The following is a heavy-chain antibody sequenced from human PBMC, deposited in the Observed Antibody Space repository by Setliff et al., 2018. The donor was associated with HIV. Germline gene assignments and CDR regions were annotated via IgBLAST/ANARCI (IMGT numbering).Heavy chain of an antibody. Sequence: PSETLSLTCTVSGGSISSYYWGWIRQPPGKGLEWIGSIYYSGSTYYNPSLKSRVTISVDTSKNQFSLKLSSVTAADTAVYYCARHAGPYYNFWSGNYYMDVWGKGTTVTVSS. D-gene: IGHD3-3*01. CDR2: IYYSGST. J-gene: IGHJ6*03. CDR3: ARHAGPYYNFWSGNYYMDV. V-gene: IGHV4-39*01. CDR1: GGSISSYY.